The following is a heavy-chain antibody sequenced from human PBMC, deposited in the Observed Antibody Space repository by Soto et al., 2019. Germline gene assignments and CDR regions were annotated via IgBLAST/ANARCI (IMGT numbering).Heavy chain of an antibody. Sequence: LRLSCAASGFTFTSKAMSWFRQAPGKGLEWVSAISGSGGSTNYADSVKGRFTISSANSKNTLYLQMTSLRAEDTAVYYCAKAPGYSSGWLNDYWGQGTLVTVAS. CDR3: AKAPGYSSGWLNDY. CDR1: GFTFTSKA. CDR2: ISGSGGST. D-gene: IGHD6-19*01. J-gene: IGHJ4*02. V-gene: IGHV3-23*01.